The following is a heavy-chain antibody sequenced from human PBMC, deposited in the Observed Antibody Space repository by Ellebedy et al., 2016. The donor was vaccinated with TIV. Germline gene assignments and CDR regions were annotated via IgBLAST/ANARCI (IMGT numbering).Heavy chain of an antibody. CDR3: ARLRLASRWFDP. J-gene: IGHJ5*02. V-gene: IGHV5-51*01. CDR1: GYRFTNYW. CDR2: IYPGDSDT. D-gene: IGHD3-3*02. Sequence: GESLKISCKGSGYRFTNYWIAWVRQMPGKGLEWMGIIYPGDSDTRYSPSFQGQVTISADKSISTAYLQWSSLEASDTAIYYCARLRLASRWFDPWGQGTLVTVSS.